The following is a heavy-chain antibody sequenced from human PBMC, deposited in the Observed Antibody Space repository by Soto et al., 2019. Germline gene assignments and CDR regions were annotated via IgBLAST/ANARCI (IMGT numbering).Heavy chain of an antibody. D-gene: IGHD2-2*01. CDR1: SVSNAW. CDR2: IKSKTDGGTT. V-gene: IGHV3-15*07. Sequence: SVSNAWMNWDRQAPGKGLEWVGRIKSKTDGGTTDYAAPVKGRFTISRDDSKNTLYLQMNSLKTEDTAVYYCTMVVPAAHYYYYYGMDVWGQGTTVTVSS. J-gene: IGHJ6*02. CDR3: TMVVPAAHYYYYYGMDV.